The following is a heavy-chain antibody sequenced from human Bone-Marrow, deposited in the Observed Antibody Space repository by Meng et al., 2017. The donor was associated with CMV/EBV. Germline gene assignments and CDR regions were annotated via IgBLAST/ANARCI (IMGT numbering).Heavy chain of an antibody. J-gene: IGHJ4*02. V-gene: IGHV4-59*01. CDR3: ARDYGIY. D-gene: IGHD1-26*01. CDR2: IYYSGST. CDR1: GGSISSYY. Sequence: GSLRLSCTVSGGSISSYYWSWIRQPPGKGLGWIGYIYYSGSTNYNPSLKSRVTISVDTSKNQFSLKLSSVTAADTAVYYCARDYGIYWGQGTLVTVSS.